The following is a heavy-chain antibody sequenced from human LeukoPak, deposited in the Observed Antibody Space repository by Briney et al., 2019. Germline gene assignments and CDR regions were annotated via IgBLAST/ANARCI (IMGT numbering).Heavy chain of an antibody. J-gene: IGHJ4*02. D-gene: IGHD1-7*01. V-gene: IGHV3-74*01. CDR3: ATPIIPLELQDY. CDR1: GFTFSNCW. CDR2: IESDGSRT. Sequence: GGSLRLSCAASGFTFSNCWMHWVRQAPGKGLEWVSRIESDGSRTRYADSVKGRFTISRDNAKNSLYLQMNSLRAEGTAVYYCATPIIPLELQDYWGQGTLVTVSS.